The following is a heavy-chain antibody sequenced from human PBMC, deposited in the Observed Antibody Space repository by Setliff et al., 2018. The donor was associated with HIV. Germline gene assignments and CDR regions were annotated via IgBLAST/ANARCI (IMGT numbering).Heavy chain of an antibody. CDR2: FYTTGN. CDR3: ARFPHEREPKT. Sequence: SETLSLTCTVFGDSISSSSYYWTWIRQPPGKGLEWIGSFYTTGNVYSPSFKSRVSISIDTAKTQLSLRLTSLSAADTAVYYCARFPHEREPKTWGQGTLVTVSS. V-gene: IGHV4-39*01. J-gene: IGHJ1*01. CDR1: GDSISSSSYY. D-gene: IGHD1-1*01.